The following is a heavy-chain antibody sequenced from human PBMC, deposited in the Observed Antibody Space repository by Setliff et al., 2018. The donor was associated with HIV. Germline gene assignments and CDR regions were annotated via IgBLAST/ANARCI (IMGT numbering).Heavy chain of an antibody. CDR2: ISSSGNSI. CDR1: GFTFSSYS. Sequence: GGSLRLSCAASGFTFSSYSMNWVRQAPGKGLEWVSYISSSGNSIYYADSVKGRFTISRDNAKNSLYLQLNSLRPEDTAVYYCARDKDEDYGSTSFDYWGQGILVTVSS. D-gene: IGHD4-17*01. CDR3: ARDKDEDYGSTSFDY. J-gene: IGHJ4*02. V-gene: IGHV3-48*04.